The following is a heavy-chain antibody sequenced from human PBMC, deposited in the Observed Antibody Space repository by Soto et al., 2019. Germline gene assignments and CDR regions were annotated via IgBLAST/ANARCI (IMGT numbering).Heavy chain of an antibody. D-gene: IGHD3-3*01. CDR2: IYWDDDK. CDR3: AHRPYDFWSGYYFFDI. Sequence: SGPTLVKPTQTLTLTCTFSGFSLSTSGVGVGWIRQPPGKALEWLALIYWDDDKRYSPFLKSRLTITKDNSKNQVILTLTNIDPVDTATYYCAHRPYDFWSGYYFFDIWGQGTMVTVSS. J-gene: IGHJ3*02. V-gene: IGHV2-5*02. CDR1: GFSLSTSGVG.